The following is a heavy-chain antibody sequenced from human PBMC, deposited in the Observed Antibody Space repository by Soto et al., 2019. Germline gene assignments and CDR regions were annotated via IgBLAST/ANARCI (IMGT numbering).Heavy chain of an antibody. D-gene: IGHD3-16*01. CDR2: GYSDST. J-gene: IGHJ1*01. V-gene: IGHV4-59*08. CDR1: GGSVSSHH. Sequence: QVQLQESGPGLVKPSETLSLTCTVSGGSVSSHHWTWIRQPPGKGLEWIGGYSDSTSYSPSLKSRVTISADTSKNQFSLKLSSVTATDTAVYSCATYRRGEGGRGYWGQGTRVTVSS. CDR3: ATYRRGEGGRGY.